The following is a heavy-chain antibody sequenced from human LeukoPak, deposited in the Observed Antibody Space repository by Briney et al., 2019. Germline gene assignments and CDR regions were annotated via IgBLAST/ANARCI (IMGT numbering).Heavy chain of an antibody. J-gene: IGHJ4*02. D-gene: IGHD3-10*01. CDR2: IYPGDSDT. CDR1: GYSFTSYW. CDR3: ARRSAALWIFDY. V-gene: IGHV5-51*01. Sequence: GESLKISCKGSGYSFTSYWIGWVRQMPGKGLEWMGIIYPGDSDTRYSPSFQGQVTISADKSITTAYLPWSSLKASDTAMYYCARRSAALWIFDYWAQATLVTVPS.